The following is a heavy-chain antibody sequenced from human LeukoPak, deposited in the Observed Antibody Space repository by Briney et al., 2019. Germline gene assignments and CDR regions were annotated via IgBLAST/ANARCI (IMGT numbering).Heavy chain of an antibody. Sequence: ASETLSLTCTVSGGPISSYYWSWIRQPPGKGLEWIGYVYDSESTNYNPSLKGRVAISLDTSKSQFSLRLTSVTAADSAVYFCARSPRLCSSTSCRYMDVWGKGTTVTVSS. D-gene: IGHD2-2*01. J-gene: IGHJ6*03. CDR3: ARSPRLCSSTSCRYMDV. CDR1: GGPISSYY. CDR2: VYDSEST. V-gene: IGHV4-59*01.